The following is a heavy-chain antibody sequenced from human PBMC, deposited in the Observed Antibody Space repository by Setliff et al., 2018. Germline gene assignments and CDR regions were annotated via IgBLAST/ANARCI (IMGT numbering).Heavy chain of an antibody. CDR1: GYSISSGYY. CDR2: IYHNGNS. V-gene: IGHV4-38-2*02. J-gene: IGHJ5*02. D-gene: IGHD4-4*01. CDR3: ARARYSNFLNWFDP. Sequence: SETLSLTCSVSGYSISSGYYWGWIRQPPGKGLEWTGSIYHNGNSYYNPSLKSRVTISVDTSKNQFSLKLSSVTAADTAVYYCARARYSNFLNWFDPWGQGTLVTVSS.